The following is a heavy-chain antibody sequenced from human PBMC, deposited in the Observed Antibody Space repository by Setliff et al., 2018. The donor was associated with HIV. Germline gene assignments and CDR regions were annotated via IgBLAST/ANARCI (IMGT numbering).Heavy chain of an antibody. V-gene: IGHV4-4*07. J-gene: IGHJ4*02. CDR3: ARVYYDILTGYGYFDD. D-gene: IGHD3-9*01. Sequence: PSETLSLTCTVSGGSISNYYWSWIRQPAGKGLEWIGRIQTSGRTNNNPSLKSRVTMSVDTSKNQFSLILTSVTAADTAVYYCARVYYDILTGYGYFDDWGQGTLVTVSS. CDR2: IQTSGRT. CDR1: GGSISNYY.